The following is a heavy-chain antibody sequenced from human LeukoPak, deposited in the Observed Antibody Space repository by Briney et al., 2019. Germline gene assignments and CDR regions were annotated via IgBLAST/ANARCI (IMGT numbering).Heavy chain of an antibody. V-gene: IGHV5-51*01. Sequence: GESLKISCKGSGYSFTSYWIGWVRQMPGKGLEWMGIIYPGDSDTRYSPSFQGQVTISADKSISTAYLQWSSLKASDTAMYYCARRYSSSWYDLYYFDYWGQGTLVTVSS. CDR2: IYPGDSDT. CDR3: ARRYSSSWYDLYYFDY. D-gene: IGHD6-13*01. J-gene: IGHJ4*02. CDR1: GYSFTSYW.